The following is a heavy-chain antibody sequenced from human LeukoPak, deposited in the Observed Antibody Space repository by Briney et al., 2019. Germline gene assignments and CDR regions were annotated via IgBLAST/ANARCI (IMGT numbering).Heavy chain of an antibody. CDR1: GYTFTSYA. CDR2: INTNTGNP. CDR3: ASSSSWYDKNFDY. Sequence: ASVKVSCKASGYTFTSYAVNWVRQAPGQGLEWMGWINTNTGNPTYAQGFTGRFVFSLDTSVSTAYLQISSLKAEDTAVYYCASSSSWYDKNFDYWGQGTLVTVSS. V-gene: IGHV7-4-1*02. J-gene: IGHJ4*02. D-gene: IGHD6-13*01.